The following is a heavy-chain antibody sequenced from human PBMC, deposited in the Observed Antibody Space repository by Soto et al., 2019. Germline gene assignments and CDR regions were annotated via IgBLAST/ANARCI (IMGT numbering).Heavy chain of an antibody. CDR2: ISASGGST. Sequence: EVQLLESGGGLVQPGGSLRLSCAASGFTFNNYAMTWVRQAPGKGLEWVSGISASGGSTNYADSVKGRITISRDNSKNTLYLQMNSLRAEDTAVYYCAKAAPDDFSSGYHELFGYWGQGTLVTVSS. CDR1: GFTFNNYA. D-gene: IGHD3-3*01. V-gene: IGHV3-23*01. J-gene: IGHJ4*02. CDR3: AKAAPDDFSSGYHELFGY.